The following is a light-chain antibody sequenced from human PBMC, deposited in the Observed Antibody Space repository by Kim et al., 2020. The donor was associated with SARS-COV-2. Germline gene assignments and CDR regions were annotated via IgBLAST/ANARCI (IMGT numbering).Light chain of an antibody. Sequence: ASVGDRVTIPCRASQDIANSLAWYQQKPGKVPQVLIYAASTLQSGVPSRFSGSGSGTEFTLTIGSLQTEDVATYYCQKYNSAPWKFGPGTKVDIK. J-gene: IGKJ1*01. CDR3: QKYNSAPWK. CDR2: AAS. V-gene: IGKV1-27*01. CDR1: QDIANS.